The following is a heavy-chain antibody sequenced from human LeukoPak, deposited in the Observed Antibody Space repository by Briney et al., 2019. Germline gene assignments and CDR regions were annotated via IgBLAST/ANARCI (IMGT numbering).Heavy chain of an antibody. J-gene: IGHJ4*02. CDR1: GGTFSSYA. CDR3: ARSDYGDQAFDH. Sequence: ASVKVSCKASGGTFSSYAISWVRQAPGQGLEWMGGIIPIFGTANYAQKFQGRVTITTDESTSTAYMELSSLRSEDTAEYYCARSDYGDQAFDHWGQGTLVTVSS. CDR2: IIPIFGTA. D-gene: IGHD4-17*01. V-gene: IGHV1-69*05.